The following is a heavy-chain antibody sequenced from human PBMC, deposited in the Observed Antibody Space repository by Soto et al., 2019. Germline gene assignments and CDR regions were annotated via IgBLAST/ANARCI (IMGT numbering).Heavy chain of an antibody. CDR2: IYSGGST. V-gene: IGHV3-66*01. CDR3: ARDRPGYYDSSGYYLGY. CDR1: GFTVSSNY. Sequence: PGGSLGLSSAASGFTVSSNYMSWVRQAPGKGLEWVSVIYSGGSTYYADSVRGRFTISRDNSKNTLYLQMNSLRAEDTAVYYCARDRPGYYDSSGYYLGYWGQGTLVTVSS. J-gene: IGHJ4*02. D-gene: IGHD3-22*01.